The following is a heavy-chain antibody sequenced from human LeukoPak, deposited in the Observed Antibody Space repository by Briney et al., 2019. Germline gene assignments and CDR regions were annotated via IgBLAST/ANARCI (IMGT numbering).Heavy chain of an antibody. Sequence: ASVKVSCKASGYTFTGYYMHWVRQAPGQGLEWMGWINPNSGGTNYAQKFQGRVTMTTDTSTSTAYMELRSLRSDDTAVYYCARATYYYDSSGYWGQGTLVTVSS. D-gene: IGHD3-22*01. CDR2: INPNSGGT. CDR3: ARATYYYDSSGY. CDR1: GYTFTGYY. J-gene: IGHJ4*02. V-gene: IGHV1-2*02.